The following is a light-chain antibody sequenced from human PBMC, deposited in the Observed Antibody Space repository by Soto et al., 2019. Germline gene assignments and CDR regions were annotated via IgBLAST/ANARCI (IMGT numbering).Light chain of an antibody. J-gene: IGLJ2*01. V-gene: IGLV1-44*01. CDR2: SDN. CDR1: SSNIGRNT. CDR3: GAWDDSLNGVL. Sequence: QSALTQPPSASGTPGQKVTISCSGSSSNIGRNTVNWYQQVPGTAPKLLMYSDNQRPSGVPDRFSGSRSGTSVSLAISGLQSEDKADYYCGAWDDSLNGVLFGGGTKLTVL.